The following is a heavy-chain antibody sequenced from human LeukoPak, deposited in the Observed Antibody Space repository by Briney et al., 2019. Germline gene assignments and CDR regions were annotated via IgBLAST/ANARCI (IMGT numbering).Heavy chain of an antibody. V-gene: IGHV1-3*01. CDR2: INAGNGNT. CDR3: ARCGDPFYYYYYGMDV. D-gene: IGHD4-17*01. Sequence: ASVKVSCKASGYTFTSYAMHWVRQAPGQRLEWMGWINAGNGNTKYSQKFQGRVTITRDTSASTAYMELSSLRSEDTAVYYCARCGDPFYYYYYGMDVWGQGTTVTVSS. J-gene: IGHJ6*02. CDR1: GYTFTSYA.